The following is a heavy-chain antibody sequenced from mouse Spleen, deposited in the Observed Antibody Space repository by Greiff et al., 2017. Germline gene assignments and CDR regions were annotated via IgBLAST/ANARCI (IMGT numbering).Heavy chain of an antibody. V-gene: IGHV5-9*04. Sequence: EVKLMESGGGLVKRGGSLKLSCAASGFTFSSYAMSWVRQTPEKRLEWVATISSGGGNTYYPDSVKGRFTISRDNAKNTLYLQMSSLKSEDTAMYYCAGHITTVVDYWGQGTTLTVSS. CDR1: GFTFSSYA. J-gene: IGHJ2*01. CDR3: AGHITTVVDY. D-gene: IGHD1-1*01. CDR2: ISSGGGNT.